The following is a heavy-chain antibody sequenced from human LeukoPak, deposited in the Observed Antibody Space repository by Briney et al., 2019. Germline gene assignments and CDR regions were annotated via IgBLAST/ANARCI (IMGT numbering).Heavy chain of an antibody. CDR2: ISYDGSNK. CDR3: ARPPGGYGDYVPFDY. D-gene: IGHD4-17*01. V-gene: IGHV3-30-3*01. CDR1: GFTFSSYA. Sequence: GGSLRLSCAASGFTFSSYAMHWVRQAPGKGLERVAVISYDGSNKYYADSVKGRFTISRDNSKNTLYLQMNSLRAEDTAVYYCARPPGGYGDYVPFDYWGQGTLVTVSS. J-gene: IGHJ4*02.